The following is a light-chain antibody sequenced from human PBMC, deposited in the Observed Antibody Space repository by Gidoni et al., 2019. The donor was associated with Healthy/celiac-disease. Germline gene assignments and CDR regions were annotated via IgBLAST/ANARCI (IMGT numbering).Light chain of an antibody. CDR2: DVS. CDR1: SSDVGGYHY. CDR3: SSYTSSSTLDVV. V-gene: IGLV2-14*01. J-gene: IGLJ2*01. Sequence: SALTQPASVSGSPGQSITISCTGTSSDVGGYHYVSWYQQTPGKAPKLMIYDVSNRPPGVSNRFSGSKSGNTASLTISGLQAEDEADYYCSSYTSSSTLDVVFGGGTKLTVL.